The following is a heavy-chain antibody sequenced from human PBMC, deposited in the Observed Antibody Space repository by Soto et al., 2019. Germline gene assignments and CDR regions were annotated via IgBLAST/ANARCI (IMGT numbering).Heavy chain of an antibody. CDR3: ARGDGDTLDY. V-gene: IGHV1-18*01. J-gene: IGHJ4*02. Sequence: QVQLVQSGAEVNKPGASVKVSCKASGYTFTHYGITWVRQAPGQGLEWTGWINAYVGETKSAQKYQGRITVTMDTSTNTAYLKLRSLRSDDTAVYYCARGDGDTLDYWGQGTLVRVSA. CDR2: INAYVGET. CDR1: GYTFTHYG.